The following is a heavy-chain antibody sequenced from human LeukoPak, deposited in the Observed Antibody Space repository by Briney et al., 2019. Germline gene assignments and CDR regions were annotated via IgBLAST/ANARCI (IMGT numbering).Heavy chain of an antibody. CDR1: GFTFSSYW. V-gene: IGHV3-7*01. D-gene: IGHD3-10*01. CDR3: ARDGLYYYGSGSYQNY. Sequence: PGGSLRLPCAASGFTFSSYWMSWVRQAPGKGLEWVANIKQDGSEKHYVDSVKGRFTISRDNDKNSLYLQMNSLIAEDTAVYYCARDGLYYYGSGSYQNYWGQGTLVTVSS. J-gene: IGHJ4*02. CDR2: IKQDGSEK.